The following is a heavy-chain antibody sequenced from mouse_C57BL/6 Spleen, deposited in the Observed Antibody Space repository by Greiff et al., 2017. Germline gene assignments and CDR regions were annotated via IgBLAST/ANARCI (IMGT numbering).Heavy chain of an antibody. J-gene: IGHJ4*01. V-gene: IGHV5-16*01. CDR2: INYDGSST. CDR3: ARDDPYYYAMDY. CDR1: GFTFSDYY. Sequence: EVMLVESEGGLVQPGSSMKLSCTASGFTFSDYYMAWVRQVPEKGLEWVANINYDGSSTYYLDSLKSRFIISRDNAKNILYLQMSSLKSEDTATYYCARDDPYYYAMDYWGQGTSVTVSS.